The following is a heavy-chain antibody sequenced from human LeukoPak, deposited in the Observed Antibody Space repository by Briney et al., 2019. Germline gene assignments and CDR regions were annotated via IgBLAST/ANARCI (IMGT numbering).Heavy chain of an antibody. CDR2: IYYSGST. J-gene: IGHJ5*02. CDR1: GGSISSSSYY. V-gene: IGHV4-39*01. CDR3: PRHAIGANWFDP. Sequence: SETLSLTCTVSGGSISSSSYYWGWIRQPPGKGLEWIGSIYYSGSTYYNPSLKSRVTISVDTSKNQFSLKLSSVTAADTAVYYCPRHAIGANWFDPWGQGTLITVSS.